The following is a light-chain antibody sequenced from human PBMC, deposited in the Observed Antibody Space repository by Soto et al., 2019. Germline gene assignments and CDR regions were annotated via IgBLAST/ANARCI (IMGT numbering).Light chain of an antibody. CDR1: QSVLYSSNNKNY. V-gene: IGKV4-1*01. CDR2: WAS. CDR3: QQYYSTPPT. J-gene: IGKJ3*01. Sequence: DIVMTQSPDSLAVSLGERATINCKSSQSVLYSSNNKNYLAWYQQKPGQPPKLLLYWASTRESGVPARFSGSGSGTDFTLTISSLQAEDVAVYYCQQYYSTPPTFGPGTKVDIK.